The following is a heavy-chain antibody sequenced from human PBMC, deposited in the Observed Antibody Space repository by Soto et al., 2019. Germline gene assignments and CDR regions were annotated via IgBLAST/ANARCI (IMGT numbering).Heavy chain of an antibody. CDR1: GFTFSSYA. CDR2: ISYDGSNK. J-gene: IGHJ4*02. D-gene: IGHD4-17*01. V-gene: IGHV3-30-3*01. Sequence: QVQLVESGGGVVQPGRSLRLSCAASGFTFSSYAMHWVRQAPGKGLEWVAVISYDGSNKYYADSVKGRFTISRDNSKNTLYLQMNSLRAEDTAVYYCARDLRWSGYFDYWGQGTLVTVSS. CDR3: ARDLRWSGYFDY.